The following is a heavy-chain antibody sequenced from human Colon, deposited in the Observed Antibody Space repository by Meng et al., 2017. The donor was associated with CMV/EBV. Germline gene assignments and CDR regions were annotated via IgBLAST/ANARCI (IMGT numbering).Heavy chain of an antibody. V-gene: IGHV1-2*02. CDR3: VRSSGWSLFDY. D-gene: IGHD6-19*01. CDR1: GYTFSDYY. Sequence: VQLMQSGAGVKEPGASVKVSCKPSGYTFSDYYMHWVRQAPGQGLEWMGWIRSDGSATNYAQKFRGRVTMTRDASVSTAYMELSGLTSDDTAVYFCVRSSGWSLFDYWGPGALVTVSS. J-gene: IGHJ4*02. CDR2: IRSDGSAT.